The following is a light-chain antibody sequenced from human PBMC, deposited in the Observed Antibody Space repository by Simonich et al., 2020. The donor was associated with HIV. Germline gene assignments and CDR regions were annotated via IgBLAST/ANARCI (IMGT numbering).Light chain of an antibody. CDR2: AAS. V-gene: IGKV1-6*01. J-gene: IGKJ1*01. Sequence: AIQMTQSPSSLSASVGDRDTITCRASQVIRKYLGWYQQKPWKAPKLLIYAASSLQRWVPSRFSGSGSGTDFTLTISSLQPEDFATYYCLQDYNYPRTFGRGTKVDIK. CDR1: QVIRKY. CDR3: LQDYNYPRT.